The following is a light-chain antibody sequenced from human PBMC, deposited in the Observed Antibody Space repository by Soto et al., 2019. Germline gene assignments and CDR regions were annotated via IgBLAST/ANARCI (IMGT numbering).Light chain of an antibody. CDR3: QTWGTGTVV. Sequence: QLVLTQSPSASASLGASVKLTCTLSSGHSSYAIAWHRQQPEKGPRYLMKLNSDGSHYKGDGIPDRFSGSSSGAERYLTISSLQSEDEADYYCQTWGTGTVVFGGGTKLTVL. J-gene: IGLJ2*01. CDR2: LNSDGSH. CDR1: SGHSSYA. V-gene: IGLV4-69*01.